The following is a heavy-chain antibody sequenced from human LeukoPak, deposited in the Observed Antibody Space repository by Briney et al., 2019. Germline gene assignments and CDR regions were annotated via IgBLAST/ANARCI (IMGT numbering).Heavy chain of an antibody. J-gene: IGHJ5*02. CDR3: ARDTAVAPTSNWFDP. CDR1: GGTFSSDA. V-gene: IGHV1-69*04. D-gene: IGHD6-19*01. CDR2: VIPYLGII. Sequence: EASVNVSCKTSGGTFSSDAISWVRPAPGLGLEWMGRVIPYLGIIDYAQKFQGRVTISADKSTNTAYMEMNSLTSEDTALYYCARDTAVAPTSNWFDPWGQGTLVTVSS.